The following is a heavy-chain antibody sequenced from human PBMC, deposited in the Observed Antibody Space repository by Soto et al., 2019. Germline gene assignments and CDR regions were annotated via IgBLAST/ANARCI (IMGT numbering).Heavy chain of an antibody. Sequence: GGSLRLSCAASGFTFSSYSMNWVRQAPGKGLEWVSSICSSSSYIYYADSVKGRFTISRDNAKNSLYLQMNSLRAEDTAVYYCAQLLGLYYWGQGTLVTVSS. CDR3: AQLLGLYY. J-gene: IGHJ4*02. CDR2: ICSSSSYI. D-gene: IGHD1-7*01. V-gene: IGHV3-21*01. CDR1: GFTFSSYS.